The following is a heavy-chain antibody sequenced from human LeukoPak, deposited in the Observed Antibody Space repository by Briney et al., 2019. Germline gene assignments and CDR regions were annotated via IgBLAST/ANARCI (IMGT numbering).Heavy chain of an antibody. D-gene: IGHD6-19*01. J-gene: IGHJ4*02. CDR2: ISYDGSSK. CDR1: GFTFSSYA. V-gene: IGHV3-30*04. Sequence: GGSLRLSCAASGFTFSSYAMHWVRQAPGKGLEWVAVISYDGSSKYYADSVKGRFTISRDNSKNTLYLQMNSLRAEDTAVYYCARWDSSGDYWGQGTLVTVSS. CDR3: ARWDSSGDY.